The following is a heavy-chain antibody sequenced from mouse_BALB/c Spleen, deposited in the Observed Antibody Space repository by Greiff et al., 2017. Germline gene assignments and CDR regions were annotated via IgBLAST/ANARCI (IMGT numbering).Heavy chain of an antibody. V-gene: IGHV1S81*02. J-gene: IGHJ2*01. Sequence: VQLVESGAELVKPGASVKLSCKASGYTFTSYWMHWVKQRPGQGLEWIGEINPSNGRTNYNEKFKSKATLTVDKSSSTAYMQLSSLTSEDSAVYYCARGRLPYFDYWGQGTTLTVSS. CDR3: ARGRLPYFDY. CDR2: INPSNGRT. CDR1: GYTFTSYW. D-gene: IGHD2-2*01.